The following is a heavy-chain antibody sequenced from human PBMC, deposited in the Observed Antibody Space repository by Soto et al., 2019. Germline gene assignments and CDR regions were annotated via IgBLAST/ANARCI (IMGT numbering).Heavy chain of an antibody. Sequence: PSETLSLTCTVSGGSISSGDYYWSWIRQPPGKGLEWIGYIYYSGSTYYNQSLKSRVTISVDTSKKQFSLKLSSVTAADTAVYYCARDQDRAFDYWGQGTLVTVSS. CDR2: IYYSGST. J-gene: IGHJ4*02. CDR3: ARDQDRAFDY. V-gene: IGHV4-30-4*01. CDR1: GGSISSGDYY.